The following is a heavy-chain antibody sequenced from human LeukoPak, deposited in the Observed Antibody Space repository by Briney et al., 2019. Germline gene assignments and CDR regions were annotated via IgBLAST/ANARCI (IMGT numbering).Heavy chain of an antibody. J-gene: IGHJ4*02. Sequence: ASVTVSCKTSGYTFTFYYIHWVRQAPGQGLEWMGWINANSGGTIYAQKFQGRVTMTRDTSISTAYMELSRLTSDDTAVYYCTGEDYWGQGTLVTVSS. V-gene: IGHV1-2*02. CDR1: GYTFTFYY. CDR2: INANSGGT. CDR3: TGEDY.